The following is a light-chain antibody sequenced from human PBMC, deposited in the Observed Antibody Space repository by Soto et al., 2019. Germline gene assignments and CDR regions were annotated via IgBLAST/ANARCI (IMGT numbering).Light chain of an antibody. Sequence: QSVLTQPRSVSGSPGQSVTISCTGTDHDVGDYNYVSWFQQHPGKAPKLIIYDVTKRPSGVPDRFSGSKSGTTASLTISGLQAEDEADYYCCSYADHYTNVFGGGTKVTVL. V-gene: IGLV2-11*01. J-gene: IGLJ1*01. CDR3: CSYADHYTNV. CDR2: DVT. CDR1: DHDVGDYNY.